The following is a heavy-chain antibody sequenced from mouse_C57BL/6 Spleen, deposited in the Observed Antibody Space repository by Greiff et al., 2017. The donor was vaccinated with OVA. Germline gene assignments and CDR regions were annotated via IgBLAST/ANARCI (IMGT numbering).Heavy chain of an antibody. V-gene: IGHV7-3*01. Sequence: EVQLQESGGGLVQPGGSLSLSCAASGFPFTDYYMRWFRPPPGKALEWLGFIRNKANGYTTEYSASVKGRFTISRDNSQSILYLQMNALRAEDSATYYCASYDGYFEGYAMDYWGQGTSVTVSS. CDR1: GFPFTDYY. CDR3: ASYDGYFEGYAMDY. J-gene: IGHJ4*01. D-gene: IGHD2-3*01. CDR2: IRNKANGYTT.